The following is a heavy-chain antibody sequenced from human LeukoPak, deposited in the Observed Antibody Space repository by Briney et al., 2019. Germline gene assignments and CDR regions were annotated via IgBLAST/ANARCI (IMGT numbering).Heavy chain of an antibody. CDR2: ISSNGGST. CDR1: GFTFSSYA. V-gene: IGHV3-64*04. Sequence: GGSLRLSCSASGFTFSSYAMHWVRQAPGKGLEYVSAISSNGGSTYYADSVKGRFTISRDNSKNTLYLQMNNLRAEDTAIYYCTRPVSLFYFDYWGQGTLVTVSS. D-gene: IGHD2-21*01. CDR3: TRPVSLFYFDY. J-gene: IGHJ4*02.